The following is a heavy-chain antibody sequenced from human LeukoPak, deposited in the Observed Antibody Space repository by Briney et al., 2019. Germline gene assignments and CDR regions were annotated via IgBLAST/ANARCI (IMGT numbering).Heavy chain of an antibody. CDR1: GVSFSGSY. J-gene: IGHJ4*02. CDR2: IYHSGST. Sequence: SETLSLTRAVYGVSFSGSYWSSTRHPPGKGLEWSGEIYHSGSTHYTPSLKSRVTISVDTSKNLFPLKLSSVTAAHAPVYYCAILDSSSWFWGQGTLVTVSS. D-gene: IGHD6-13*01. CDR3: AILDSSSWF. V-gene: IGHV4-34*01.